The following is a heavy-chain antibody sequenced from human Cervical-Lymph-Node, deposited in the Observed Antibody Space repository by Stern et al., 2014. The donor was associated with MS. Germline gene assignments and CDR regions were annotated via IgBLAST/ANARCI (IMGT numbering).Heavy chain of an antibody. CDR1: GFTFSKYG. J-gene: IGHJ6*02. Sequence: QVQLVESGGGVVQPGRSLRLSCAASGFTFSKYGIHWVRQAPGKGLEWVAVIWYDGSNEYYVDSVKGRFTISRDNSKNTIYLQMNSLRAEDTAVYYCARDIFGLAVRGGMDVWGQGTTVTVTS. V-gene: IGHV3-33*01. D-gene: IGHD3-3*01. CDR3: ARDIFGLAVRGGMDV. CDR2: IWYDGSNE.